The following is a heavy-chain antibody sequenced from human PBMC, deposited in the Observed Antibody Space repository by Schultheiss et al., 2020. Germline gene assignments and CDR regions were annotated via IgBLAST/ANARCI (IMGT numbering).Heavy chain of an antibody. CDR2: ISYDGSNK. V-gene: IGHV3-30*18. CDR1: GFTFSSYA. Sequence: GGSLRLSCAASGFTFSSYAMSWVRQAPGKGLEWVAVISYDGSNKYYADSVKGRFTISRDNSKNTLYLQMNSLRAEDTAVYYCAKRTIAVAAFDYWGQGTLVTVSS. J-gene: IGHJ4*02. D-gene: IGHD6-19*01. CDR3: AKRTIAVAAFDY.